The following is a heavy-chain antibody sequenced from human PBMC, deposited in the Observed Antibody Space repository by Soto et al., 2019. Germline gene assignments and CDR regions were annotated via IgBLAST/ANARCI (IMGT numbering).Heavy chain of an antibody. J-gene: IGHJ4*02. V-gene: IGHV1-69*08. D-gene: IGHD3-10*01. CDR3: ARAPGLWFGESRYFDY. CDR2: IIPILGTA. CDR1: GGTFSSYT. Sequence: SVKVSCKASGGTFSSYTVSWVRQAPGQGLEWMGRIIPILGTANYAQKFQGRVTITADKSTSTAYMELSSLRSEDTAVYYCARAPGLWFGESRYFDYWGQGTLVTVSS.